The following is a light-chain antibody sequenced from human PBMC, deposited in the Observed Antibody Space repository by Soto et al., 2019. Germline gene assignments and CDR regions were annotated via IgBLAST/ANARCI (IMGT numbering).Light chain of an antibody. CDR1: QDISSY. CDR2: AAS. V-gene: IGKV1-27*01. Sequence: DIQITQSPSSLSASVGDRVTITCRASQDISSYLAWYQQKPGKVPMLLIYAASTLQSGVPSRFSGSGSGTDFTLTISSLQPEDVATYYCQKYNSAPSLTFGGGTKLEIK. CDR3: QKYNSAPSLT. J-gene: IGKJ4*01.